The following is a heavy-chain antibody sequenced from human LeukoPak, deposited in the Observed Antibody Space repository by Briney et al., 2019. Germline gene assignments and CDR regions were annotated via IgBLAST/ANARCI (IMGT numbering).Heavy chain of an antibody. V-gene: IGHV3-53*01. D-gene: IGHD5-18*01. J-gene: IGHJ4*02. CDR2: IYSGGST. Sequence: PGGSLRLSCAASGLTVSKNYMSWVRQAPGKGLESVSVIYSGGSTYYADSVRGRFTISRDNSKNTLYLQMNSLRVEDTAVYYCAREGYSYGPGLDYWGQGTLVTVSS. CDR1: GLTVSKNY. CDR3: AREGYSYGPGLDY.